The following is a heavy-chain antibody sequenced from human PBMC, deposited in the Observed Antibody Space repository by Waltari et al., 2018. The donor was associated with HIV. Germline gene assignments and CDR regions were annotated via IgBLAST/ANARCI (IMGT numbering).Heavy chain of an antibody. V-gene: IGHV4-34*01. Sequence: QEQLQQWGAGLLKPSETLSLTCAVYGGSFSGYYLNWVRQPPGKGLEWIGEINQSGTTNYNPSLKSRGTMSVDTSKRQFSLKLNSVTAADTAVYFCAYSYLTGSTLPPFWGQGTLVTVSS. CDR3: AYSYLTGSTLPPF. CDR1: GGSFSGYY. CDR2: INQSGTT. J-gene: IGHJ4*01. D-gene: IGHD3-9*01.